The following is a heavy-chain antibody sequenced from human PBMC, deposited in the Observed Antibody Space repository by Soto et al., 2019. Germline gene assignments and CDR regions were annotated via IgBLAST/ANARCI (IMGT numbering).Heavy chain of an antibody. D-gene: IGHD3-10*02. CDR3: FSVPSQGGISYALDS. V-gene: IGHV4-39*01. CDR2: IFYEVAS. CDR1: GVSVTSGSYF. J-gene: IGHJ5*01. Sequence: QLLLHESGPGLVKPSETLSLTCTVSGVSVTSGSYFWGWIRQSPGQVLEWLGSIFYEVASYYNPSLKSPLNISVDSSRSQFSLKLTSVTAADTAIYYCFSVPSQGGISYALDSWGHGTLVTVSA.